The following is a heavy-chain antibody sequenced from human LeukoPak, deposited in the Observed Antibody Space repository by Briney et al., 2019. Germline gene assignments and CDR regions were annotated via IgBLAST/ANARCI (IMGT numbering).Heavy chain of an antibody. CDR2: ISSSSSYI. V-gene: IGHV3-21*01. J-gene: IGHJ4*02. Sequence: GGSLRLSCAASGFTFSSYSMNWVRQAPGKGLEWVSSISSSSSYIYYADSVKGRFTISRDNAKNSLYLQMNSLRAEDTAVYYCAKEVGRRGYGLPSYFDYWGQGTLVTVSS. CDR3: AKEVGRRGYGLPSYFDY. D-gene: IGHD5-18*01. CDR1: GFTFSSYS.